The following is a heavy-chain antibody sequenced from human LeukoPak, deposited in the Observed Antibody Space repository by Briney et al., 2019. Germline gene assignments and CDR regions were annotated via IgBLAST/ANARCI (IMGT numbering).Heavy chain of an antibody. J-gene: IGHJ6*01. CDR2: IYYSGST. CDR1: GGSISSYY. V-gene: IGHV4-59*01. CDR3: ARDGLRLGYYGMDV. Sequence: SDTLSLTCTVSGGSISSYYWSWLRQPPGKALEWIGYIYYSGSTNYNPSLKSRVPIPVNTSKNQFSLKLSSVTAADTAVYYCARDGLRLGYYGMDVWGQGTTVTVSS. D-gene: IGHD5-12*01.